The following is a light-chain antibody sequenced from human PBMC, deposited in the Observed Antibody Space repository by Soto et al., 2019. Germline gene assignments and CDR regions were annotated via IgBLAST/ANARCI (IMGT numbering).Light chain of an antibody. V-gene: IGLV2-8*01. CDR2: EVN. Sequence: QSALTQPPSASVSPGQSVTISCTGTTSDVGGYKYVSWHQQHPGKGPKLIIYEVNKRPSGVPDRFSGSKSGNTASLTVSGLQAEDEADYYCSSYAGSNTFVFGTGTKVTVL. CDR3: SSYAGSNTFV. J-gene: IGLJ1*01. CDR1: TSDVGGYKY.